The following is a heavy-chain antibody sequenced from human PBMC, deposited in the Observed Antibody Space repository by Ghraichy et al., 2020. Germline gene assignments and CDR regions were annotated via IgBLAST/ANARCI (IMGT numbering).Heavy chain of an antibody. J-gene: IGHJ3*02. CDR3: AREGAMIVHDAFDI. CDR1: GFTFSSYA. V-gene: IGHV3-64*01. Sequence: GGSLRLSCAASGFTFSSYAMHWVRQAPGKGLEYVSAISSNGGSTYYANSVKGRFTISRDNSKNTLYLQMGSLRAEDMAVYYCAREGAMIVHDAFDIWGQGTMVTVSS. CDR2: ISSNGGST. D-gene: IGHD3-22*01.